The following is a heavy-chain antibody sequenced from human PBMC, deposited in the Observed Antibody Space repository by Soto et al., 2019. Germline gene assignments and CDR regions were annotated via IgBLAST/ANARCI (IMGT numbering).Heavy chain of an antibody. CDR3: AKSFGNEWQDYYFDY. Sequence: EVQVLESGGDLIQPGGSLRLACAASGFIFSDYSMSWVRQAPGKGLEWVSGISGGGYSTYYADSVRGRFTISRDNSKNTLYLQMNSLRAEDTAVYYSAKSFGNEWQDYYFDYWGQGTLVTVSS. CDR2: ISGGGYST. CDR1: GFIFSDYS. V-gene: IGHV3-23*01. D-gene: IGHD3-10*01. J-gene: IGHJ4*02.